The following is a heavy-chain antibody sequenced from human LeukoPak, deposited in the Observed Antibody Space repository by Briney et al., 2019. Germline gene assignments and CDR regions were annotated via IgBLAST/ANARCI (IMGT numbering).Heavy chain of an antibody. CDR3: ARRSGIAVAGAFDY. J-gene: IGHJ4*02. CDR1: GFIFSNYA. V-gene: IGHV3-23*01. D-gene: IGHD6-19*01. Sequence: GGSLRLSCAATGFIFSNYAMNWVRQAPGKGLERVSIISGSGDSTHYADSVKGRFTISRDNSKNTLYLQMNSLRAEDTAVYYCARRSGIAVAGAFDYWGQGTLVTVSS. CDR2: ISGSGDST.